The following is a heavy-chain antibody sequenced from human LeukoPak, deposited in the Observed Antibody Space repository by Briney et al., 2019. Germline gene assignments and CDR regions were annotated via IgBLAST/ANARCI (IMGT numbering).Heavy chain of an antibody. V-gene: IGHV4-34*01. CDR2: INHSGST. D-gene: IGHD2-15*01. Sequence: PSETLSLTCAVYGGSFSGYYWSWIRQPPGKGLEWIGEINHSGSTNYNPSLKSRVTISVDTSKNQFSLKLSSVTAADTAVYYCARSESLGYQDIVVVVAATLFDPWGQGTLVTVSS. CDR1: GGSFSGYY. J-gene: IGHJ5*02. CDR3: ARSESLGYQDIVVVVAATLFDP.